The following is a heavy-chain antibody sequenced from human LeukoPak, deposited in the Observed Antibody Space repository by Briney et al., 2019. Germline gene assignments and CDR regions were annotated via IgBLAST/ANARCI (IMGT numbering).Heavy chain of an antibody. CDR2: TYYRSKWYN. Sequence: SQTLSLTCAISGDSVSSNSAAWDRIRQSPSRGLEWLGRTYYRSKWYNDYAVSVKSRITINPDTSKNQFSLKLSSVTAADTAVYYCARDTTVRGVFTTRYYYYYYGMDVWGQGTTVTVSS. CDR3: ARDTTVRGVFTTRYYYYYYGMDV. CDR1: GDSVSSNSAA. V-gene: IGHV6-1*01. D-gene: IGHD3-10*01. J-gene: IGHJ6*02.